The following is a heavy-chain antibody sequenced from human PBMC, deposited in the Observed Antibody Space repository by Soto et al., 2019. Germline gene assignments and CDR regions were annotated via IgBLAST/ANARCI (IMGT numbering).Heavy chain of an antibody. Sequence: SETLSLTCTVSGGSISSGSYYWSCIRQHPGKGLEWIGYIYYSGSTYYNPSLKSRVTISVDTSKNQFSLKLSSVPAADTAIYYCARSWAAAAHPRPFYGMDVWGQGTTVTVSS. CDR3: ARSWAAAAHPRPFYGMDV. D-gene: IGHD6-13*01. J-gene: IGHJ6*02. V-gene: IGHV4-31*03. CDR1: GGSISSGSYY. CDR2: IYYSGST.